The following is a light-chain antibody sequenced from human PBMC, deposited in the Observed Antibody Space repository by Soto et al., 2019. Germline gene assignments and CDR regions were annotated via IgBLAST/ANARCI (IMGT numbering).Light chain of an antibody. V-gene: IGLV1-47*02. CDR3: AAWDDSLSGRV. CDR1: SSNIGSNY. CDR2: NNN. J-gene: IGLJ3*02. Sequence: QSVLTQPPSASGTPGQRVTISCSGSSSNIGSNYVYWYQQLPGTAPKLLIYNNNQRPSGVPDRFSGSKSGTSASLAISGLRSEDEADYYCAAWDDSLSGRVFGGGTKLTVL.